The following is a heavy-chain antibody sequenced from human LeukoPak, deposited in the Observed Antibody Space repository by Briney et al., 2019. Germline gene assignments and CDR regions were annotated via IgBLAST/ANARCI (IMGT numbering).Heavy chain of an antibody. Sequence: PGGSLRLSCVASGFTFSNSWMYWVRQAPGKGLEGVANIKKDGSGESYGDSVKGRFTISRDNAESSLYLQMNNLRAEDTAVYFCAAGDTLEFWGQGTLVTVS. CDR2: IKKDGSGE. D-gene: IGHD2-21*01. J-gene: IGHJ4*02. CDR3: AAGDTLEF. CDR1: GFTFSNSW. V-gene: IGHV3-7*03.